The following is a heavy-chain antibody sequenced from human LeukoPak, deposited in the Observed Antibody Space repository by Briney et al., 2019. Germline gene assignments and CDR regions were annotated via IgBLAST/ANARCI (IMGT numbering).Heavy chain of an antibody. D-gene: IGHD2-15*01. V-gene: IGHV3-21*01. J-gene: IGHJ6*04. CDR2: ISSSSSYI. CDR1: GFTFSSYS. Sequence: PGGSLRLSCAASGFTFSSYSMNWVRQAPGKGLEWVSSISSSSSYIYYADSVKGRFTISRDNAKNSLYLQMNSLRAEDTAVYYCARGQDIVVVVHKRYNYYYGMDVWGKGTTVTVSS. CDR3: ARGQDIVVVVHKRYNYYYGMDV.